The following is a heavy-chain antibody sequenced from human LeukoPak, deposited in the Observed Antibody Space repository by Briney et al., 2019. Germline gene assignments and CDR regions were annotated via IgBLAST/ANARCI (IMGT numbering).Heavy chain of an antibody. D-gene: IGHD2-21*01. CDR1: GFTFSSYA. CDR2: ISGTGGTT. Sequence: GGSLRLPCAASGFTFSSYAMSWVRQAPGKGLEWVSLISGTGGTTYYADSVKGRFTISRDNSKNTLYLQVNNLRAEDTAVYYSAKDLYLWGGEPDGYFGHWGQGTLATVSS. CDR3: AKDLYLWGGEPDGYFGH. J-gene: IGHJ4*02. V-gene: IGHV3-23*01.